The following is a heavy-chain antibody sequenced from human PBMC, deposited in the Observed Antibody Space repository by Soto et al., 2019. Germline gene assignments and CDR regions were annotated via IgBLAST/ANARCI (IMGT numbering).Heavy chain of an antibody. J-gene: IGHJ4*02. V-gene: IGHV4-39*01. CDR2: IYYSGST. CDR1: GGSISSSSYY. CDR3: ARGIERYFDWLLNPPFDY. Sequence: SETLSLTCTVSGGSISSSSYYWGWIRQPPGKGLEWIGSIYYSGSTYYNPSLKSRVTISVDTSKNQFSLKLSSVTAADTAVYYCARGIERYFDWLLNPPFDYWGQGTLVTVSS. D-gene: IGHD3-9*01.